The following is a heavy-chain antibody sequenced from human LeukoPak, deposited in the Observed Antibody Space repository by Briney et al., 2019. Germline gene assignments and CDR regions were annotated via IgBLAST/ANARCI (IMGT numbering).Heavy chain of an antibody. CDR3: ARGSTYYYDSSGYPGYYYYYYGMDV. J-gene: IGHJ6*02. CDR2: MNPNSGNT. D-gene: IGHD3-22*01. CDR1: GYTFTSYD. V-gene: IGHV1-8*01. Sequence: ASVKVSYKASGYTFTSYDINWVRQATGQGLEWMGWMNPNSGNTGYAQKFQGRVTMTRNTSISTAYMELSSLRSEDTAVYYCARGSTYYYDSSGYPGYYYYYYGMDVWGQGTTVTVSS.